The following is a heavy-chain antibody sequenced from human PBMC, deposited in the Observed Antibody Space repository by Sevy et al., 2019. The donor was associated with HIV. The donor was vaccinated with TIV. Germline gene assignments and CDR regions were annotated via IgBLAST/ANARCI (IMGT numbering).Heavy chain of an antibody. V-gene: IGHV1-2*06. CDR1: GYTFTGYY. CDR2: INPNSGGT. Sequence: ASVKVSCKASGYTFTGYYMHWVRQAPGQGLEWMGRINPNSGGTNYAQKFQGRVTMTRDTSISTAYMELSRLRSDDTAVYYCARESLIEMATIYYYYGMDVWGQWTTVTVSS. D-gene: IGHD5-12*01. CDR3: ARESLIEMATIYYYYGMDV. J-gene: IGHJ6*02.